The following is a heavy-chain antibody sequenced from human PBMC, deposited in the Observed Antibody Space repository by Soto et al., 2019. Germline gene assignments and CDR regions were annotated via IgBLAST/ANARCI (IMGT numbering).Heavy chain of an antibody. Sequence: LRLSCVASGFTFDDFAMHWVRQAPGKGLEWVSGMSWNRGSIVYADSVKGRFTISRDNAKNSLYLQMNSLRPEDTALYYCAKDISLGELSAPDHWGQGTLVTVSS. CDR3: AKDISLGELSAPDH. J-gene: IGHJ4*02. CDR1: GFTFDDFA. V-gene: IGHV3-9*01. CDR2: MSWNRGSI. D-gene: IGHD3-16*02.